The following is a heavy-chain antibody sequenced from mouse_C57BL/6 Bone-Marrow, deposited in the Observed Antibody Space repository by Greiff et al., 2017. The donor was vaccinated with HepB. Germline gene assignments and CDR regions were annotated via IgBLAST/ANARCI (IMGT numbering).Heavy chain of an antibody. CDR2: IDPEDGET. D-gene: IGHD1-1*01. V-gene: IGHV14-2*01. CDR1: GFNIKDYY. Sequence: EVQVVESGAELVKPGASVKLSCTASGFNIKDYYMHWVKQRTEQGLEWIGRIDPEDGETKYAPKFQGKATITADTASNTAYLQLSSLTSEDTAVYYCASFYYGSSYLYWYFDVWGTGTTVTVSS. CDR3: ASFYYGSSYLYWYFDV. J-gene: IGHJ1*03.